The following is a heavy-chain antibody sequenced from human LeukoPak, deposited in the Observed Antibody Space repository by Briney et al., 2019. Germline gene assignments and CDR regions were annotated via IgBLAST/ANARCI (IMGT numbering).Heavy chain of an antibody. CDR1: GGSINSGGYY. D-gene: IGHD3-16*01. J-gene: IGHJ5*02. CDR3: ARHYGP. V-gene: IGHV4-31*03. CDR2: ISNSGST. Sequence: SETLSLTCTVSGGSINSGGYYWSWIRQHPGKGLEWIGYISNSGSTYYHPSLRSRLSISVDTSKNQFSLRLSSVTAADTAVYYCARHYGPWGQGTLVTVSS.